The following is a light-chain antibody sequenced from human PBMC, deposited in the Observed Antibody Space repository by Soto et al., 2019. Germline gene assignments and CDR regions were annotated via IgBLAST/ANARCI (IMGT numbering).Light chain of an antibody. V-gene: IGLV1-44*01. CDR2: SSN. CDR3: AAWDDRPNGPSYV. CDR1: SSNIGSNT. Sequence: QSVLTQPPSASGTPGQRVTISCSGSSSNIGSNTVNWYQQLPGTAPKLLIYSSNQRPSGVPDRFSGSKSGTSASLAISGLQSEDEADYYCAAWDDRPNGPSYVFGTGTTFTVL. J-gene: IGLJ1*01.